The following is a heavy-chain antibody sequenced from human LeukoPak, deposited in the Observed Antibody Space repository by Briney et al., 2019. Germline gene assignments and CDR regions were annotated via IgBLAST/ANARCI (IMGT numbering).Heavy chain of an antibody. D-gene: IGHD4-17*01. CDR1: GVSFNDYY. Sequence: PSETLSLTCAVSGVSFNDYYWSWVHQTPGRGLEWIGEINHSGYTNDSPSLKSRVSLSIDTSTKQFSLHLRSVTVADTGIYYCTRMTTGHDYWGQGTLVTVSS. CDR2: INHSGYT. CDR3: TRMTTGHDY. V-gene: IGHV4-34*01. J-gene: IGHJ4*02.